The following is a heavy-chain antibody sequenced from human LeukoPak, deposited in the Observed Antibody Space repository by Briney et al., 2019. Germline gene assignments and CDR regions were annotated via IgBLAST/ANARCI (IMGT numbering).Heavy chain of an antibody. CDR2: ISSSSSYI. V-gene: IGHV3-21*01. Sequence: GGSLRLSCAASGFTFSSYSMNWVRQAPGKGLKWVSSISSSSSYIYYADSVKGRFTISRDNAKNSLYLQMNSLRAEDTAVYYCARVGWCSSTSCYEDYWGQGTLVTVSS. D-gene: IGHD2-2*01. CDR3: ARVGWCSSTSCYEDY. J-gene: IGHJ4*02. CDR1: GFTFSSYS.